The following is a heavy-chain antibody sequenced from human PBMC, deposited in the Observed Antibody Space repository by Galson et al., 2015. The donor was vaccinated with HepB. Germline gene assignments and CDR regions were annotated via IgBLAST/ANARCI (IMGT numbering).Heavy chain of an antibody. V-gene: IGHV3-21*01. D-gene: IGHD5-24*01. CDR2: ISSSSSFT. CDR1: GFTFSSYS. CDR3: ARDRKSKRGYNYDSDNHRGMDV. Sequence: SLRLSCAASGFTFSSYSMNWVRQAPGKGLEWLSSISSSSSFTYYVDSVRGRFSISRDNAKSSLYLQINSLRVEDAAVYYCARDRKSKRGYNYDSDNHRGMDVWGQGTTVTVSS. J-gene: IGHJ6*02.